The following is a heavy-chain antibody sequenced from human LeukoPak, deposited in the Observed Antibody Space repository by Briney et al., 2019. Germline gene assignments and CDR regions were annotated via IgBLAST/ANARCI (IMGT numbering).Heavy chain of an antibody. CDR2: INPNSGGT. Sequence: ASVKVSCKASGYTFTGYYLHSVRQAPGQGLEWMGWINPNSGGTNYAQKFQGRVTMTRDTSISTAYMELGRLRSDDTAVYYCARDPGDYGGNRFDYWGQGTLVTISS. CDR1: GYTFTGYY. J-gene: IGHJ4*02. D-gene: IGHD4-23*01. V-gene: IGHV1-2*02. CDR3: ARDPGDYGGNRFDY.